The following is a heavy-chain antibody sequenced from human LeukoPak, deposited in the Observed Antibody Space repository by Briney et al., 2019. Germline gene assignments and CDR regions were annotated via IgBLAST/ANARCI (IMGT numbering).Heavy chain of an antibody. V-gene: IGHV4-59*12. CDR2: IFYSGST. CDR1: GFAFRHYF. Sequence: GSLRLSCAASGFAFRHYFINWIRQPPGKGLEWIGNIFYSGSTYYSPSLKSRVTISLDTSRNQFSLKLTSVTAADTAAYYCAKSNGYGLVDIWGQGTMVTVSS. CDR3: AKSNGYGLVDI. J-gene: IGHJ3*02. D-gene: IGHD3-10*01.